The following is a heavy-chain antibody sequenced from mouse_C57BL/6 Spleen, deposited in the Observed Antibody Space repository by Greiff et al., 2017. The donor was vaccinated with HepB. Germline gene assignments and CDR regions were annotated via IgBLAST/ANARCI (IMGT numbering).Heavy chain of an antibody. CDR1: GFSLTSYG. Sequence: VQLQQSGPGLVQPSQSLSITCTVSGFSLTSYGVHWVRQSPGKGLEWLGVIWRGGSTDYNAAFMSRLSITKDNSKSQVFFKMNSLQADDTAIYYCAKAYYSNYEGAMDYWGQGTSVTVSS. D-gene: IGHD2-5*01. J-gene: IGHJ4*01. CDR2: IWRGGST. CDR3: AKAYYSNYEGAMDY. V-gene: IGHV2-5*01.